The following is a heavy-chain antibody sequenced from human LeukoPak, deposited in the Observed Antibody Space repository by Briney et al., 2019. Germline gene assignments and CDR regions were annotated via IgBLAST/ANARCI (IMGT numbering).Heavy chain of an antibody. J-gene: IGHJ4*02. CDR3: ARVFCSSTSCYDYFDY. Sequence: GGSLRLSCAASGLTVSSNYMSWVRQAPGKGLEWVSVIYSGGSTYYADSVKGRFTISRGNSKNTLYLQMNSLRAEDTAVYYCARVFCSSTSCYDYFDYWGQGTLVTVSS. CDR2: IYSGGST. CDR1: GLTVSSNY. D-gene: IGHD2-2*01. V-gene: IGHV3-53*01.